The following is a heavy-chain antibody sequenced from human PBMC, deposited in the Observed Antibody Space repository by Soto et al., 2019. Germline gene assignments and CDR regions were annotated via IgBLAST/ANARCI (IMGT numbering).Heavy chain of an antibody. CDR2: IYYSGST. CDR1: GGSISSYY. D-gene: IGHD3-9*01. Sequence: PSETLSLTCTVSGGSISSYYWSWIRQPPGKGLEWIGYIYYSGSTNYNPSLKSRVTISVDTSKNQFSLKLSSVTAADTAVYYCARGGRYFDWLLYPGQFDYWGQGTLVTVSS. J-gene: IGHJ4*02. CDR3: ARGGRYFDWLLYPGQFDY. V-gene: IGHV4-59*01.